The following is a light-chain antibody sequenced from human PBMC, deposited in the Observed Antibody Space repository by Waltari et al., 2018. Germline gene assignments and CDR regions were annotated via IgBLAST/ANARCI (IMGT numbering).Light chain of an antibody. Sequence: QSVLTQPPSASGTPGQRVTISCSGSSSNIGSNTVNWYQQLPGTAPKLLIYSNNRRPPGVPDRFSGSKSGTSASLAISGLQSEDEADYYCAAWDDSLNGHVVFGGGTKLTVL. CDR3: AAWDDSLNGHVV. J-gene: IGLJ2*01. V-gene: IGLV1-44*01. CDR1: SSNIGSNT. CDR2: SNN.